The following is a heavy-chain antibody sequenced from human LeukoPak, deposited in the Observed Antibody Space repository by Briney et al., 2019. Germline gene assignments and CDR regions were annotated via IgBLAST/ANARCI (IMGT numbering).Heavy chain of an antibody. CDR3: VMSDY. J-gene: IGHJ4*02. V-gene: IGHV3-7*05. CDR2: IKQDGSEK. Sequence: GGSLRPSCAVSGFTFSHYWMNWVRQAPGKGLEWVASIKQDGSEKYYVDSVKGRFTISRDNAKNSLYLQMNSLRAEDTAVYFCVMSDYWGQGILVTVSS. CDR1: GFTFSHYW.